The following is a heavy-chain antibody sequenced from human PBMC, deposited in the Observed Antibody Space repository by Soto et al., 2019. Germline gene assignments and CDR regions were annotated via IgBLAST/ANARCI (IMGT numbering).Heavy chain of an antibody. CDR1: GGSISSYY. V-gene: IGHV4-59*01. Sequence: PLETLSLTCTVSGGSISSYYWSWIRQPPGKGLEWIGYIYYSGSTNYNPSLKSRVTISVDTSKNQFSLKLSSVTAADTAVYYCARGDGYCSGGSCYAPFDYWGQGTLVTVSS. J-gene: IGHJ4*02. CDR2: IYYSGST. CDR3: ARGDGYCSGGSCYAPFDY. D-gene: IGHD2-15*01.